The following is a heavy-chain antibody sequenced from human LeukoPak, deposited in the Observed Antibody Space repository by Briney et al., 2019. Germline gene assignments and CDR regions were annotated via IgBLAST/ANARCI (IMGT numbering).Heavy chain of an antibody. V-gene: IGHV3-48*02. CDR3: ARDAQWAFDF. CDR2: IRSSDTTI. J-gene: IGHJ3*01. CDR1: GFTFSSYI. D-gene: IGHD6-19*01. Sequence: PGESLRLSCAASGFTFSSYIMNWVRQAPGKGLEWISYIRSSDTTIYYADSVKGRFTISTDNAKNSLYLQMNSLRDEDTAVYYCARDAQWAFDFWGQGTMVTVSS.